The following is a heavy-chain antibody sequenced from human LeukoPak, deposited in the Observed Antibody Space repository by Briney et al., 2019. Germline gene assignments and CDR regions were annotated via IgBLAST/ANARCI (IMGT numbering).Heavy chain of an antibody. D-gene: IGHD2-2*01. CDR3: ARVVVVPGQPHDAFDI. CDR1: GGSISSYY. Sequence: SETLSLTCTVSGGSISSYYWSWIRQPPGKGLEWIGYIYYSGSTNYNPSLKSRVTISVDTSKNQFSLKLSSVTAADTAVYYCARVVVVPGQPHDAFDIWGQGTMVTVSS. J-gene: IGHJ3*02. CDR2: IYYSGST. V-gene: IGHV4-59*01.